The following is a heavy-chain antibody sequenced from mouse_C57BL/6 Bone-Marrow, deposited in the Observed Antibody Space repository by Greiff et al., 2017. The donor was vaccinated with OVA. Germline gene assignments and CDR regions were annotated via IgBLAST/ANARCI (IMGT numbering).Heavy chain of an antibody. CDR1: GYTFTDYE. CDR2: IDPETGGT. D-gene: IGHD1-1*01. CDR3: TRSGGTVVAKYFDV. V-gene: IGHV1-15*01. J-gene: IGHJ1*03. Sequence: QVQLQQSGAELVRPGASVTLSCKASGYTFTDYEMHWVKQTPVHGLEWIGAIDPETGGTAYNQKFKGKAILTADKSSSTAYMELRSLTSEDSAVYYCTRSGGTVVAKYFDVWGTGTTVTVSS.